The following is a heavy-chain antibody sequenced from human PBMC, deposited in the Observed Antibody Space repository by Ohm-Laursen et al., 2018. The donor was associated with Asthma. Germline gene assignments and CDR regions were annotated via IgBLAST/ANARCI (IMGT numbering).Heavy chain of an antibody. CDR3: ARTSGYSSSWYTR. CDR2: ISYDGSNK. D-gene: IGHD6-13*01. Sequence: SSLRLSCAASGFTFSSYGMHWVRQAPGKGLEWVAVISYDGSNKYYADSVKGRFTISRDNSKNTLYLQMNSLRAEDTAVYYCARTSGYSSSWYTRWGQGTLVTVSS. CDR1: GFTFSSYG. J-gene: IGHJ4*02. V-gene: IGHV3-30*03.